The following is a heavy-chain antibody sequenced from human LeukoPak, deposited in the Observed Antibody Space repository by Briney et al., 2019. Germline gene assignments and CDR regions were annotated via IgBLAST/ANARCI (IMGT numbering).Heavy chain of an antibody. D-gene: IGHD6-19*01. V-gene: IGHV4-4*07. CDR3: ARDTCSSGCPAGAFDI. CDR1: GASISTYY. Sequence: SETLSLTCTVSGASISTYYWSWIRQPAGEGLEWIGRIYTSGSTIYNPSLKSRVTISVDTSKNQFSLKLSSVTAADTAVYYCARDTCSSGCPAGAFDIWGQGTMVTVSS. CDR2: IYTSGST. J-gene: IGHJ3*02.